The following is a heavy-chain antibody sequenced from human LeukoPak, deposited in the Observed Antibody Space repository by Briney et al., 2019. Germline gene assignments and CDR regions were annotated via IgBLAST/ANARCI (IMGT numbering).Heavy chain of an antibody. Sequence: ASVKVFCKASGYTFTGYYMHWVRQAPGQGLEWMGRINPNSGGTKSADSFQGRVTMTRDTSISTAYMELSRLRSDDTAIYYCARDKKINTWLYGGCDSWGQGTLVTVSS. V-gene: IGHV1-2*02. CDR1: GYTFTGYY. CDR2: INPNSGGT. J-gene: IGHJ4*02. CDR3: ARDKKINTWLYGGCDS. D-gene: IGHD3-16*01.